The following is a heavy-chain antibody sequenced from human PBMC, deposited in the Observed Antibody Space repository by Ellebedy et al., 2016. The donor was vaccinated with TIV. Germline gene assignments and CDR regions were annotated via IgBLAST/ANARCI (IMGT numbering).Heavy chain of an antibody. CDR1: GVSISGFH. CDR2: LYFSGSS. J-gene: IGHJ4*02. CDR3: VRWVGHFDF. V-gene: IGHV4-59*01. D-gene: IGHD1-26*01. Sequence: MPSETLSLTCTVSGVSISGFHWTWIRQPPGKGLEWLGYLYFSGSSNYNPSLKSRVTMSVDTSKNQFSLKLSSVTAADTAVYYCVRWVGHFDFWGQGTLVTVSS.